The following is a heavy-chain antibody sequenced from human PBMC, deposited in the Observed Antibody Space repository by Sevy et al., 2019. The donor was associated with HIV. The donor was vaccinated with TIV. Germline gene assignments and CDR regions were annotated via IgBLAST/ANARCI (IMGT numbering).Heavy chain of an antibody. CDR2: IWYDGSNK. CDR3: ARESIAVAGIVYYFHY. CDR1: GFTYNGYG. D-gene: IGHD6-19*01. J-gene: IGHJ4*02. V-gene: IGHV3-33*01. Sequence: GGSLRLSCAAFGFTYNGYGMHWVRQAPGKGLEWVAVIWYDGSNKEYADSVKGRFTISRDNSKNTLYLQMNNLRAEDTAVYYGARESIAVAGIVYYFHYWGQGTLVTVSS.